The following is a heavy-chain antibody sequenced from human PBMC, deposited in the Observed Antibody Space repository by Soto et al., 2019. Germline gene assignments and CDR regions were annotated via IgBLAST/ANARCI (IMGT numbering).Heavy chain of an antibody. D-gene: IGHD3-10*01. V-gene: IGHV1-8*01. CDR3: ARGGDYYYYYMDV. CDR1: GYTFTSYD. Sequence: ASVKVSCKASGYTFTSYDINWVRQATGQRLKRMRWMNPNSGNTGYAQKYQGRVAMTRNTSISTAYMELSSLRSEDTAVYYCARGGDYYYYYMDVWGKGTTVTVSS. CDR2: MNPNSGNT. J-gene: IGHJ6*03.